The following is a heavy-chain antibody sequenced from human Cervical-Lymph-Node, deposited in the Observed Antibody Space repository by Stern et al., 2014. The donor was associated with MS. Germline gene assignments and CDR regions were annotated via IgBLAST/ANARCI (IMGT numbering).Heavy chain of an antibody. V-gene: IGHV3-33*01. CDR2: ARDDGSTA. CDR3: ARGHIPYAYNYLFDY. Sequence: VQLVESGGGVVQPGTSLRLSWAASGFTFSSYGMHWVRQAPGKGLEWVALARDDGSTAYYTKSVKGRFTISRDNSKNTLSLQMNSLTAEDTAVYYCARGHIPYAYNYLFDYWGQGTLVPVSS. D-gene: IGHD5-24*01. J-gene: IGHJ4*02. CDR1: GFTFSSYG.